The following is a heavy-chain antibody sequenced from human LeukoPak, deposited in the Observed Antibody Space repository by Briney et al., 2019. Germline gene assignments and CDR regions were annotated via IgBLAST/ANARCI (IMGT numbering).Heavy chain of an antibody. V-gene: IGHV4-34*01. J-gene: IGHJ5*02. CDR1: GGSFSNYY. CDR2: INHSGST. Sequence: ETLSLTCAVYGGSFSNYYWSWIRQPPGKGLEWIGEINHSGSTKFNPSLKSRVTILVDMSKSQFSLELRSVTAADTAVYYCARGPASGSDFAWFDPWGQGTLVTVSS. CDR3: ARGPASGSDFAWFDP. D-gene: IGHD3-10*01.